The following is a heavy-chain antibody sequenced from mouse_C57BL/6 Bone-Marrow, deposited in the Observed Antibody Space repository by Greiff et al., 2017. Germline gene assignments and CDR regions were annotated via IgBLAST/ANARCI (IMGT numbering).Heavy chain of an antibody. J-gene: IGHJ1*03. Sequence: VQLQQSGAELVKPGASVKLSCEASGYTFTEYTIHWVKQRPGQGLEWIGWVYPGSGSIKYNEKFKDKATLTADKSSSTAYMELSSLTSEDSAVYVYSRDEDGLRTRTSWYIDVWGKGTTVTVSS. CDR1: GYTFTEYT. V-gene: IGHV1-62-2*01. CDR3: SRDEDGLRTRTSWYIDV. D-gene: IGHD1-3*01. CDR2: VYPGSGSI.